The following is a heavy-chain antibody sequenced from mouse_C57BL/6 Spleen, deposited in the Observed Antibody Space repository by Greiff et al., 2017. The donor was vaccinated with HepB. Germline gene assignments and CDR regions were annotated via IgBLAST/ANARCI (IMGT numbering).Heavy chain of an antibody. V-gene: IGHV1-18*01. CDR3: ATGQLLRSGGFDY. J-gene: IGHJ2*01. Sequence: QLQQSGPELVKPGASVKIPCKASGYTFTDYNMDWVKQSHGKSLEWIGDINPNNGGTIYNQKFKGKATLTVDKSSSTAYMELRSLTSEDTAVYYCATGQLLRSGGFDYWGQGTTLTVSS. CDR1: GYTFTDYN. D-gene: IGHD1-1*01. CDR2: INPNNGGT.